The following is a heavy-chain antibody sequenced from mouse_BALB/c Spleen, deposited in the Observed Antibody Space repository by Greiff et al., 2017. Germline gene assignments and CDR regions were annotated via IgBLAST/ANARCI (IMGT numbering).Heavy chain of an antibody. D-gene: IGHD2-3*01. V-gene: IGHV5-6-5*01. CDR1: GFTFSSYA. J-gene: IGHJ3*01. Sequence: EVMLVESGGGLVKPGGSLKLSCAASGFTFSSYAMSWVRQTPEKRLEWVASISSGGSTYYPDSVKGRFTISRDNARNILYLQMSSLRSEDTAMYYCARSPYDGPFAYWGQGTLVTVSA. CDR3: ARSPYDGPFAY. CDR2: ISSGGST.